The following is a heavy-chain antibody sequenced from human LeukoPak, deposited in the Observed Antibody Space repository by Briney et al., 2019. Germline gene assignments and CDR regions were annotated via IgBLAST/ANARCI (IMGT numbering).Heavy chain of an antibody. CDR2: ISGNGDRT. V-gene: IGHV3-23*01. Sequence: GGSLRLSCAASGFTFIDYGIYWVRQAPGKGLEWVSGISGNGDRTSYADSVKGRFTISRDNSKNTLYLQMDTLGAEDTAVYYCARGKYQLLSYWFDPWGQGTLVTVSS. J-gene: IGHJ5*02. D-gene: IGHD2-2*01. CDR1: GFTFIDYG. CDR3: ARGKYQLLSYWFDP.